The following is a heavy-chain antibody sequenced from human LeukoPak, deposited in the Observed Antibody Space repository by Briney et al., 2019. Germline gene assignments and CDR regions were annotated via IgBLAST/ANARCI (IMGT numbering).Heavy chain of an antibody. CDR1: GYTLTELS. CDR3: ATVPGGDYYYGMDV. V-gene: IGHV1-24*01. CDR2: FDPEDGET. J-gene: IGHJ6*02. D-gene: IGHD1-14*01. Sequence: ASVKVSCKVSGYTLTELSMHWVRQAPGKGLEWMGGFDPEDGETIYAQKFQGRVTMTEDTSTDTAYVELSSLRSEDTAVYYCATVPGGDYYYGMDVWGQGTTVTVSS.